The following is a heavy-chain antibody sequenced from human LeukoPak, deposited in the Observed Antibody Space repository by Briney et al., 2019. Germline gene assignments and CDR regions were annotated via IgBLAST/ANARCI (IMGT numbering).Heavy chain of an antibody. CDR3: ARDGGYCSSTSCYDLWFDP. D-gene: IGHD2-2*01. CDR1: GFTFSSYA. V-gene: IGHV3-20*01. CDR2: INWNGGST. Sequence: GGSLRLSCAASGFTFSSYAMSWVRQAPGKGLEWVSGINWNGGSTGYADSVKGRFTISRDNAKNSLYLQMNSLRAEDTALYHCARDGGYCSSTSCYDLWFDPWGQGTLVTVSS. J-gene: IGHJ5*02.